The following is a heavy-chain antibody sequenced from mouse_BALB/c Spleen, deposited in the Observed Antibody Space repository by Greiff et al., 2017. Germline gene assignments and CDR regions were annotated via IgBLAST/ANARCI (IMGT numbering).Heavy chain of an antibody. Sequence: VQLQQSGAELVRPGSSVKISCKASGYAFSSYWMNWVKQRPGQGLEWIGQIYPGDGDTNYNGKFKGKATLTADKSSSTAYMQLSSLTSEDSAVYFCARGNPLAYWGQGTLVTVAA. CDR3: ARGNPLAY. V-gene: IGHV1-80*01. CDR2: IYPGDGDT. CDR1: GYAFSSYW. J-gene: IGHJ3*01.